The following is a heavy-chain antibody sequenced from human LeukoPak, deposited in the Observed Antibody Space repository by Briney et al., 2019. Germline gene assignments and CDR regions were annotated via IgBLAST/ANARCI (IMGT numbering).Heavy chain of an antibody. Sequence: GGSLRLSCAASGFTFTSYSMNWVRQAPGKGLEWVSTISGGGGSTYYADSVKGRFTISRDNSKNTLYLQVNSLRAEDTAVYYCAKGGKWDVTPFDYWGRGTLVTVSS. CDR1: GFTFTSYS. CDR2: ISGGGGST. J-gene: IGHJ4*02. D-gene: IGHD1-26*01. CDR3: AKGGKWDVTPFDY. V-gene: IGHV3-23*01.